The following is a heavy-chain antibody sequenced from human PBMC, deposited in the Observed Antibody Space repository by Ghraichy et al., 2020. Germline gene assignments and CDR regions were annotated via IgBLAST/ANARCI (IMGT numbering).Heavy chain of an antibody. CDR1: GFTFSSYW. J-gene: IGHJ4*02. V-gene: IGHV3-7*01. CDR3: ARAARRALNYFDY. CDR2: IKQDGSEK. Sequence: RGSLRLSCAASGFTFSSYWMSWVRQAPGKGPEWVANIKQDGSEKYYVDSVKGRFTISRDNAKNSLYLQMNSLRAEDTAVYYCARAARRALNYFDYWGQGTLVTVSS.